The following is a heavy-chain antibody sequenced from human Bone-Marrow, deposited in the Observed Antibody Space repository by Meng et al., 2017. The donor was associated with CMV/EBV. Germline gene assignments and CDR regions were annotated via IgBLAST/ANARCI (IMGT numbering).Heavy chain of an antibody. CDR3: ARDLNYSHLLYYGMDV. D-gene: IGHD1-7*01. CDR1: GGSISSSNW. V-gene: IGHV4-4*02. J-gene: IGHJ6*02. CDR2: IYHSGST. Sequence: SETLSLTCAVSGGSISSSNWWSWVRQPPGKGLEWIGEIYHSGSTNYNPSLKSRVTISVDKSKNQFSLKLSSVTAADTAVYYCARDLNYSHLLYYGMDVWGQGTTVTVSS.